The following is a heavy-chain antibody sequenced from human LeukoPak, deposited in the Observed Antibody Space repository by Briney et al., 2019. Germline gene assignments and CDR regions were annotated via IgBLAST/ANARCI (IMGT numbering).Heavy chain of an antibody. CDR1: GYSFSTYW. CDR2: IYPGDSDT. D-gene: IGHD6-6*01. Sequence: GESLKISCKGSGYSFSTYWIGWVRRMRGKGLEWMGIIYPGDSDTRYSPSFQGQVTISADKSISTAYLQWSSLKASDTAMYYCARRESIAARPYDYWGQGTLVTVSS. J-gene: IGHJ4*02. CDR3: ARRESIAARPYDY. V-gene: IGHV5-51*01.